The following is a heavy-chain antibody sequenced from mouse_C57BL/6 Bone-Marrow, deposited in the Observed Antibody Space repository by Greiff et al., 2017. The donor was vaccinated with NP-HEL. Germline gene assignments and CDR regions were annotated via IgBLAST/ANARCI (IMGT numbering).Heavy chain of an antibody. CDR3: AGSYDGYYFDY. CDR1: GFSLTSYG. V-gene: IGHV2-2*01. J-gene: IGHJ2*01. D-gene: IGHD2-3*01. Sequence: QVQLQQSGPGLVQPSQSLSITCTVSGFSLTSYGVHWVRQSPGKGLEWLGVIWSGGSTDYNAAFISRLSISKDNSKSQVCFKMNSLQADDTAIYYCAGSYDGYYFDYWGQGTTLTVSS. CDR2: IWSGGST.